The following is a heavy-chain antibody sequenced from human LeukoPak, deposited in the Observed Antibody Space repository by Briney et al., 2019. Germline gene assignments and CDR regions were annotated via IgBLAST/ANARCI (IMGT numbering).Heavy chain of an antibody. Sequence: SETLSLTCAVYGGSFSGYYWSWIRQPPGKGLEWIGEINHSGSTNYNPSLKSRVTISVDTSKNQFSLKLSSVTAADTAVYYCARAVGYSSSWTISRNYYYYYMDVWGKGTTVTVSS. V-gene: IGHV4-34*01. D-gene: IGHD6-13*01. CDR3: ARAVGYSSSWTISRNYYYYYMDV. CDR1: GGSFSGYY. CDR2: INHSGST. J-gene: IGHJ6*03.